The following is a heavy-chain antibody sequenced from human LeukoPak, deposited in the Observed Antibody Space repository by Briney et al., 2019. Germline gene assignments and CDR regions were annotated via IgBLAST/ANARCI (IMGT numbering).Heavy chain of an antibody. J-gene: IGHJ6*03. CDR2: IYHSGST. CDR1: GGSISSNNW. Sequence: SGTLSLTCAVSGGSISSNNWWSWVRQPPGKGPEWIGEIYHSGSTNYNPSLMSRVTMSVDTSKNQFSLKLSSVTAADTAVYYCARDVMGLGHYYYYMDVWGKGTTVTVSS. V-gene: IGHV4-4*02. CDR3: ARDVMGLGHYYYYMDV. D-gene: IGHD6-19*01.